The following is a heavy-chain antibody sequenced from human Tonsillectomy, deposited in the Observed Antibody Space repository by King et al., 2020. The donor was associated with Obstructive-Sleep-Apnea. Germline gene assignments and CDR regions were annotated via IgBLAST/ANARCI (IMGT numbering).Heavy chain of an antibody. CDR1: GFTFSSYS. V-gene: IGHV3-48*04. CDR3: ARDLLRKWDLLYYFDY. CDR2: ISSSSTTI. Sequence: VQLVESGGGLVQPGGSLRLSCAASGFTFSSYSMNWVRQAPGKGLEWVSYISSSSTTIYYADSVKGRFAISRDNAKNSLYLQMNSLRAEDTAVYYCARDLLRKWDLLYYFDYWGQGTLVTVSS. D-gene: IGHD1-26*01. J-gene: IGHJ4*01.